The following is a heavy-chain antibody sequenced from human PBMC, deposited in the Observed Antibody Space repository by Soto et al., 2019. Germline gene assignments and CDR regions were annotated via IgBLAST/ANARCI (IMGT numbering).Heavy chain of an antibody. Sequence: GGSLRLSCAASGFTFSSYAMSWVRQAPGKGLEWVSAISGSGGSTYYADSVKGRFTISRDNSKNTLYLQMNSLRAEDTAVYYCAGYSGYDFRFDYWGQGTLVTVSS. CDR2: ISGSGGST. D-gene: IGHD5-12*01. V-gene: IGHV3-23*01. CDR3: AGYSGYDFRFDY. J-gene: IGHJ4*02. CDR1: GFTFSSYA.